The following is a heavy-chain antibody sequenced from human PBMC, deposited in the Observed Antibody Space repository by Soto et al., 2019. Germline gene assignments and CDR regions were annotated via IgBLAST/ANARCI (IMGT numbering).Heavy chain of an antibody. J-gene: IGHJ3*02. CDR1: GGTESSYR. D-gene: IGHD1-7*01. CDR3: ARDPGTYAGDAFDI. V-gene: IGHV3-21*01. CDR2: ISSSSSYI. Sequence: AFLRRSGAGSGGTESSYRRNWVRQAPGKGLEWVSSISSSSSYIYYADSVKGRFTISRDNAKNSLYLQMNSLRAEDTAVYYCARDPGTYAGDAFDIWGQGTMVTVSS.